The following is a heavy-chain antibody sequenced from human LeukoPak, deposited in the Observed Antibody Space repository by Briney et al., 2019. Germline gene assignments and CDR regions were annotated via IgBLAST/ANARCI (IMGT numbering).Heavy chain of an antibody. CDR1: GFTFSSYW. CDR2: INQDGSEK. CDR3: AKDLSYGSNWFDP. Sequence: GGSLRLSCAASGFTFSSYWMSWVRQAPGKGLEWVANINQDGSEKYYVDSLKGRFTISRDNAKNSLYLQMNSLRVEDTAVYYCAKDLSYGSNWFDPWGQGTLVTVSS. V-gene: IGHV3-7*01. J-gene: IGHJ5*02. D-gene: IGHD5-18*01.